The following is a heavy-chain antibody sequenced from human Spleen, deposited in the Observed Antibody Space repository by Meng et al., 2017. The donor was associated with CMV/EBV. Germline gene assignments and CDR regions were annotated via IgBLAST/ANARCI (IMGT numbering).Heavy chain of an antibody. CDR2: INPYNGNR. D-gene: IGHD4-11*01. V-gene: IGHV1-18*01. CDR1: GYTFTNYH. CDR3: ARETTVTTHDFDS. J-gene: IGHJ4*02. Sequence: QVQLVQSGAGVQKPGASMKVSCKASGYTFTNYHLTWVRQAPGLGLEWMGWINPYNGNRNYAQKLQGRVTMTTDTSTSTAYMELTSLTSDDTAVYYCARETTVTTHDFDSWGQGTLVTVSS.